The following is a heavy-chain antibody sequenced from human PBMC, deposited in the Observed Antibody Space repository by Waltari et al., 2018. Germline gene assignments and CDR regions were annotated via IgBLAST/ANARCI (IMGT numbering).Heavy chain of an antibody. J-gene: IGHJ6*02. CDR2: LIPIFGTA. D-gene: IGHD2-15*01. V-gene: IGHV1-69*05. CDR1: GGTFSSYA. CDR3: ARDPRYCSGGSCAVYYYYGMDV. Sequence: QVQLVQSGAEVKKPGSSVKVSCKASGGTFSSYAISWVRQAPGQGLEWMGGLIPIFGTANYAQKFQGRVTITTDESTSTAYMELSSLRSEDTAVYYCARDPRYCSGGSCAVYYYYGMDVWGQGTTVTVSS.